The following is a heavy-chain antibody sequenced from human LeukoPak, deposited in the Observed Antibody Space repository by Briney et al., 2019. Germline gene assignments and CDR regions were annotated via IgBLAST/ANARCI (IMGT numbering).Heavy chain of an antibody. J-gene: IGHJ3*02. CDR2: IHYTGNT. V-gene: IGHV4-39*01. Sequence: SETLSLTCTVSGGSISNFWGWIRQPPGKGLDWIGSIHYTGNTYYNASLKSRVTMSVDTSKNQFSLKLSSMTAADTAVYYCARHFSLGAFDIWGQGTMVSVSS. CDR1: GGSISNF. D-gene: IGHD3-16*01. CDR3: ARHFSLGAFDI.